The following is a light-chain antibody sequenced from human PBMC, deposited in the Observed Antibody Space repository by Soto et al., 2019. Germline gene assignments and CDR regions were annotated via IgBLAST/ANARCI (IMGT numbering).Light chain of an antibody. CDR3: QQYGSSSWT. V-gene: IGKV3-20*01. J-gene: IGKJ1*01. CDR1: QSISSSY. Sequence: TRSPAPGSWSPGKEATRSCRASQSISSSYLAWYQQRPGQAPRLLIYGASSRATGIPDRFSGSGSGTEFTLTISRLEPEDFAVYYCQQYGSSSWTFGQGTKVDIK. CDR2: GAS.